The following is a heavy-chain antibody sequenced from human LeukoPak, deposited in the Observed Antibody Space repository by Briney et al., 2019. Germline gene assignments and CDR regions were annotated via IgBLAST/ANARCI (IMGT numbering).Heavy chain of an antibody. CDR2: IHSSGSA. CDR3: ARRRTDGFFDY. V-gene: IGHV4-4*09. CDR1: GGSISGYY. Sequence: SETLSLTCSVSGGSISGYYWSWVRQPPGKGLEWIGNIHSSGSASYNPSPKSRVTISVDTSKSQFSLKLSSVTAADTAVFYCARRRTDGFFDYWGQGILVTVSS. J-gene: IGHJ4*02. D-gene: IGHD3/OR15-3a*01.